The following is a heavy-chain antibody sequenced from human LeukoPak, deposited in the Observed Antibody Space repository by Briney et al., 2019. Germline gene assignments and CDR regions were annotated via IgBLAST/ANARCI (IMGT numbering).Heavy chain of an antibody. CDR2: IHNSGST. Sequence: PSETLSLTCTVSGGSLSRYYWSWIRQPPGKGLEWIGWIGYIHNSGSTSYSPSLRSRLSIPIDTSKNQISLMLNSVTAADTAVYFCARRLTSSSWFYGMDVWGQGTTVTVSS. J-gene: IGHJ6*02. CDR3: ARRLTSSSWFYGMDV. CDR1: GGSLSRYY. D-gene: IGHD6-13*01. V-gene: IGHV4-4*09.